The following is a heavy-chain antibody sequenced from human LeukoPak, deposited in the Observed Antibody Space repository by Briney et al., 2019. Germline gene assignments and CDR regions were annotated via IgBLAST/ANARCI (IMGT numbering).Heavy chain of an antibody. CDR1: GFTFSSYA. Sequence: GGSLRLSCAASGFTFSSYAMSWVRQAPGKGLEWVSAISGSGGGTYYADSVKGRFTISRDNAKNSLFLQMNSLRAEDTAVYYCARAKRNGFDIWGQGTMVTVSS. J-gene: IGHJ3*02. V-gene: IGHV3-23*01. CDR2: ISGSGGGT. CDR3: ARAKRNGFDI.